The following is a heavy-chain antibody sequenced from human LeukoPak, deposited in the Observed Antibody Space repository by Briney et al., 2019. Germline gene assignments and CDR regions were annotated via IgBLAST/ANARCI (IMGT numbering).Heavy chain of an antibody. D-gene: IGHD3-16*02. CDR2: ISSSSTTR. V-gene: IGHV3-48*01. J-gene: IGHJ3*02. Sequence: PGGSLRLSCAASGFTFSTYSMNWVRQAPGKGLEWVSYISSSSTTRYYADSVKGRFTISRDNAKNTLYLQMNSLRAEDTAVYYCARVPAGVIGMKDAFDIWGQGTMVTVSS. CDR3: ARVPAGVIGMKDAFDI. CDR1: GFTFSTYS.